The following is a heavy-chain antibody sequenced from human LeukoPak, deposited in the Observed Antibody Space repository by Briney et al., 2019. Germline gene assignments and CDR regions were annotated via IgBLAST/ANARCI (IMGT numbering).Heavy chain of an antibody. CDR2: IKQDGSGK. Sequence: PGGSLRLSCAASGFTFSSYWMSWVRQAPGKGLEWVANIKQDGSGKYYADSVKGRFTISRDNAKNSLYLQMNSLRAEDTAVYDCARDRGGWLRDFEPVFDYWGQGTLVTVSS. D-gene: IGHD5-12*01. V-gene: IGHV3-7*01. CDR1: GFTFSSYW. J-gene: IGHJ4*02. CDR3: ARDRGGWLRDFEPVFDY.